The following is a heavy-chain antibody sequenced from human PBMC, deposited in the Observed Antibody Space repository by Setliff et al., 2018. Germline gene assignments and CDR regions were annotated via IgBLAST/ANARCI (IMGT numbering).Heavy chain of an antibody. J-gene: IGHJ3*02. CDR2: IMPKFGTP. CDR1: GYTFTDDY. D-gene: IGHD2-21*02. Sequence: ASVKVSCKASGYTFTDDYMYRVKQAPGKGLEWMGGIMPKFGTPNRSQKFQGRVTITADESTSTAYMELSGLTSEDTALYFCATDLKFTRFCFGSNCYSGAFEMWGQGTMVTVSS. V-gene: IGHV1-69*13. CDR3: ATDLKFTRFCFGSNCYSGAFEM.